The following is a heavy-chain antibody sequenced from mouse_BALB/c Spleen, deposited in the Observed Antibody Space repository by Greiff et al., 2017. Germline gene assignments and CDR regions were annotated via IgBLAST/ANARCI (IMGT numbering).Heavy chain of an antibody. Sequence: DVMLVESGPSLVKPSQTLSLTCSVTGDSITSGYWNWIRKFPGNKLEYMGYISYSGSTYYNPSLKSRISITRDTSKNQYYLQLNSVTTEDTATYYCARGVYYYGSSYWYFDVWGAGTTVTVSS. CDR2: ISYSGST. V-gene: IGHV3-8*02. J-gene: IGHJ1*01. CDR3: ARGVYYYGSSYWYFDV. CDR1: GDSITSGY. D-gene: IGHD1-1*01.